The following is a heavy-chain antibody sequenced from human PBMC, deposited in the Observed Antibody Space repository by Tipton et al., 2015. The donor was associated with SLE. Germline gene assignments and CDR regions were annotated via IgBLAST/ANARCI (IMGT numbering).Heavy chain of an antibody. V-gene: IGHV3-30*04. CDR3: ETVVPAAIGY. D-gene: IGHD2-2*01. CDR1: GFTFSSYA. J-gene: IGHJ4*02. Sequence: SLRLSCAASGFTFSSYAMHWVHQAPGKGLGWVAVISYDGSNKYYADSVKGRFTISRDNSKNTLYLQMNSLRAEDTAVYYCETVVPAAIGYWGQGTLVTVSS. CDR2: ISYDGSNK.